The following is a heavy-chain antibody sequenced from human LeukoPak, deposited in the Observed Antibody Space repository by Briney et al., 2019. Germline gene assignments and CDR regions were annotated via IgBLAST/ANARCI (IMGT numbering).Heavy chain of an antibody. CDR2: IYYSGST. J-gene: IGHJ4*02. CDR1: GGSISSGGYY. V-gene: IGHV4-61*08. D-gene: IGHD3-22*01. CDR3: AEVRGYYDSSGYYYGVFDY. Sequence: SETLSLTCTVSGGSISSGGYYWSWIRQHPGKGLEWIGYIYYSGSTNYNPSLKSRVTMSVDTSKNQFSLKLSSVTAADTAVYYCAEVRGYYDSSGYYYGVFDYWGQGTLVTVSS.